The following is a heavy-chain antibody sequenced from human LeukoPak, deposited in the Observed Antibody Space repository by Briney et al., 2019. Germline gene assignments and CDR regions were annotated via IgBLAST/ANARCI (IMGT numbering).Heavy chain of an antibody. D-gene: IGHD7-27*01. J-gene: IGHJ4*02. V-gene: IGHV3-7*01. CDR2: IREDGTEK. CDR1: GFTFSSRDW. Sequence: GGSLRLSCVASGFTFSSRDWMTWVRQAPGKGLEWVANIREDGTEKNYVDSVKGRFTISRDNAKNSLFLQMSNLRDDDTAIYYCARHMGISFWGQGTLVTVSS. CDR3: ARHMGISF.